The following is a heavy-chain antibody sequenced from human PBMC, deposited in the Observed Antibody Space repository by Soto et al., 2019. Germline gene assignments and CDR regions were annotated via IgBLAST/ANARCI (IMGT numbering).Heavy chain of an antibody. CDR3: ARDYLSSKSSLSYFDY. D-gene: IGHD2-2*01. V-gene: IGHV1-46*01. CDR1: GYNFISHY. J-gene: IGHJ4*02. Sequence: QVLLVQSGAEVTRPGASLKVSCKASGYNFISHYIHWVRQAPGQGLEWMGFINPSGGSTTHAQNFQGRLSMTRATSTRTVYMDLSGLRSEDAAVYYGARDYLSSKSSLSYFDYWGQGTLVTVSS. CDR2: INPSGGST.